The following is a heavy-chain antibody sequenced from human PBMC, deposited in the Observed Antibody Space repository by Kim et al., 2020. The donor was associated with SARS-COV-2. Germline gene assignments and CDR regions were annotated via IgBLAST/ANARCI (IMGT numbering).Heavy chain of an antibody. V-gene: IGHV3-30-3*01. J-gene: IGHJ3*02. CDR3: AIDWATRCSSTRCYKGYALDI. D-gene: IGHD2-2*02. CDR2: IRCDGSNK. Sequence: GGSLRLSCAASGFTFSSYAMHWVRQAPGKGLEWVAGIRCDGSNKYYADSVKGRFTISRDNAKNSLYLQMNSLRAEDTAVYYCAIDWATRCSSTRCYKGYALDIWGQGTMVTVSS. CDR1: GFTFSSYA.